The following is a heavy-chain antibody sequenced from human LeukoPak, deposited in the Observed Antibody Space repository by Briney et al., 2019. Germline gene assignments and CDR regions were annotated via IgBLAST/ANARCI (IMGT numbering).Heavy chain of an antibody. J-gene: IGHJ6*02. CDR1: GYTLTSYY. CDR3: ARGGSYPLDYYYYGMDV. V-gene: IGHV1-2*04. Sequence: ASVKVSCKSSGYTLTSYYKHWVRQAPGQGLEWMGWINPNSGDTNYSQKFRAWVTMTRDTSISTAYMELSRLRSDDTAVYYCARGGSYPLDYYYYGMDVWGQGTTVTVSS. CDR2: INPNSGDT. D-gene: IGHD1-26*01.